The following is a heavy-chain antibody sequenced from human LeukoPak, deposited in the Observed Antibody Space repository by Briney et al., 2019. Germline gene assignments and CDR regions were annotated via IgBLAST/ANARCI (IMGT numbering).Heavy chain of an antibody. CDR1: GGSISSGGYS. CDR3: ARALYSSGWLLYGMDV. CDR2: IYHSGST. Sequence: SETLSLTCAVSGGSISSGGYSWSWIRQPPGKGLEWIGYIYHSGSTYYNPSPKSRVTISVDRSKNQFSLKLSSVTAADTAVYYCARALYSSGWLLYGMDVWGKGTTVTVSS. V-gene: IGHV4-30-2*01. J-gene: IGHJ6*04. D-gene: IGHD6-19*01.